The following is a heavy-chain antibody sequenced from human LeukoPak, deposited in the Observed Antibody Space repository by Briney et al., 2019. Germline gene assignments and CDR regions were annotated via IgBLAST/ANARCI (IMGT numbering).Heavy chain of an antibody. D-gene: IGHD6-13*01. CDR1: GFTFSSYG. CDR3: AREAAAAGENYFDY. Sequence: PGGSLRLSCAGSGFTFSSYGMHWVRQAPGKGLEWVAFIRSDGSNKYYADSVKGRFTISRDNSKNTLYLQMNSLRAEDTAVYYCAREAAAAGENYFDYWGQGTLVTVSS. V-gene: IGHV3-30*02. J-gene: IGHJ4*02. CDR2: IRSDGSNK.